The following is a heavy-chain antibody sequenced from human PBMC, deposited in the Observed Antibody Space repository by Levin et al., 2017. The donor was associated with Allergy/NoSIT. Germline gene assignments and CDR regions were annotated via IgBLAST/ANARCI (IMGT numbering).Heavy chain of an antibody. D-gene: IGHD2-15*01. V-gene: IGHV3-49*03. Sequence: PGGSLRLSCSASGFMFGDYAMSWFRQAPGKGLECVGFIRSKAYGGTTEYAASVKGRFSISRDDSRSIVYLQMNSLKIEDTAVYYCTREDIRPGPYFDYWGQGILVTVSS. CDR2: IRSKAYGGTT. CDR1: GFMFGDYA. CDR3: TREDIRPGPYFDY. J-gene: IGHJ4*02.